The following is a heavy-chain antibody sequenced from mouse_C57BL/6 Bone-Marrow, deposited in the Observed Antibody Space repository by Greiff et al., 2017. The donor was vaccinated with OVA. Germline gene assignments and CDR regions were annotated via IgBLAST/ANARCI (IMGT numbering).Heavy chain of an antibody. V-gene: IGHV1-81*01. CDR3: ARRDYYGSREVSYWYFDV. J-gene: IGHJ1*03. Sequence: QVQLQQSGAELARPGASVKLSCKASGYTFTSYGISWVKQRTGQGLEWIGEIYPRSGNTYYNEKFKGKATLTADKSSSTAYMELRSLTSEDSAVYFCARRDYYGSREVSYWYFDVWGTGTTVTVSS. CDR1: GYTFTSYG. D-gene: IGHD1-1*01. CDR2: IYPRSGNT.